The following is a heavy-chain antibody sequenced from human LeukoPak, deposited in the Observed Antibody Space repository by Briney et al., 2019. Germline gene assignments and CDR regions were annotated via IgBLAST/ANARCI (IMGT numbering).Heavy chain of an antibody. CDR1: GFTFSSYW. J-gene: IGHJ6*03. CDR2: IKQDGSEK. V-gene: IGHV3-7*01. CDR3: ARDPGPQLPKNYMDV. Sequence: GRSLRLSCAASGFTFSSYWMSWVRQAPGKGLEWVANIKQDGSEKYYVDSVKGRFTISRDNAKNSLYLQMNSLRAEDTAVYYCARDPGPQLPKNYMDVWGKGTTVTVSS. D-gene: IGHD6-6*01.